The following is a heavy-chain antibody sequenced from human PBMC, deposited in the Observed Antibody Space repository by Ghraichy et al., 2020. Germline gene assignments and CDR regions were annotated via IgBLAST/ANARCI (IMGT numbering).Heavy chain of an antibody. CDR2: TYYRSKWFN. Sequence: SQTLSLTCAISGDSVSSISVAWNWIRQSPSRGLEWLGRTYYRSKWFNNYAVSVKGRMTINPDTSKNQFSLQLNSVTPEDTAVYYCAREWGDGFDMWGQGTMVTVSS. CDR3: AREWGDGFDM. V-gene: IGHV6-1*01. D-gene: IGHD7-27*01. J-gene: IGHJ3*02. CDR1: GDSVSSISVA.